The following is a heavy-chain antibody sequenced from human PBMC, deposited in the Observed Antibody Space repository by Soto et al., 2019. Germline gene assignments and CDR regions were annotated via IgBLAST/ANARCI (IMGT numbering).Heavy chain of an antibody. CDR1: GGTFSSYA. CDR2: IIPIFGTA. V-gene: IGHV1-69*13. D-gene: IGHD6-13*01. J-gene: IGHJ5*02. CDR3: ARDPRFPRIAAAGTSSWFDP. Sequence: SVKVSCKASGGTFSSYAISWVRQAPGQGLEWMGGIIPIFGTANYAQKFQGTVTITADEPTSTAYMELSSLRSEDTAVYYCARDPRFPRIAAAGTSSWFDPWGQGTLVTVSS.